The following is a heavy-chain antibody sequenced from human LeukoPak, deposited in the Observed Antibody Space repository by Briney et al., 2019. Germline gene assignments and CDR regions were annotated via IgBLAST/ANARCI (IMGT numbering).Heavy chain of an antibody. J-gene: IGHJ3*02. CDR3: ATPGHYGSGSYYSALDI. V-gene: IGHV5-51*01. D-gene: IGHD3-10*01. CDR1: GYSFTSYW. CDR2: IYPGDSDR. Sequence: GESLKISCEGSGYSFTSYWIGWVRQMPGKGLEWMGIIYPGDSDRRYSPPFQGQVTISVDKSISTAYLQWSSLKASDTAMYYCATPGHYGSGSYYSALDIWGQGTMVTVSS.